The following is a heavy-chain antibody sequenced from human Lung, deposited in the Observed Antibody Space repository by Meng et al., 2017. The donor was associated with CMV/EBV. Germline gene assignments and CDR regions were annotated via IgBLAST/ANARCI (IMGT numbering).Heavy chain of an antibody. CDR1: GYTFTDYY. J-gene: IGHJ4*02. V-gene: IGHV1-46*01. CDR3: ARSPTITIFGVIRTSYFDY. Sequence: ASVXVSXKTSGYTFTDYYVHWVRQAPGQGLEWMGIINPNCGTTRYAQKFQGRVTMTRDTSTSTVYMELSSLRSEDTAVYYCARSPTITIFGVIRTSYFDYWGQGTLVTVSS. D-gene: IGHD3-3*01. CDR2: INPNCGTT.